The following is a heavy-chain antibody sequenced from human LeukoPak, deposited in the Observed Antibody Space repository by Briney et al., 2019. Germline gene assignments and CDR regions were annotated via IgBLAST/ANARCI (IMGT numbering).Heavy chain of an antibody. CDR1: GFTFSSYS. D-gene: IGHD1-26*01. CDR3: ARDPRHSYYYFDY. Sequence: GSLRLSCAASGFTFSSYSMSWVRQPPGKGLEWVSAISGSGGSTYYADSVKGRFTISRDNSKNTLYLQMNSLRAEDTAVFYCARDPRHSYYYFDYWGQGTLVTVSS. J-gene: IGHJ4*02. CDR2: ISGSGGST. V-gene: IGHV3-23*01.